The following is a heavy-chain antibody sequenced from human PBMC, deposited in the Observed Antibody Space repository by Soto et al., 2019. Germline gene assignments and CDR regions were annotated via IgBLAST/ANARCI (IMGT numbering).Heavy chain of an antibody. CDR1: GCSITSTNW. CDR2: IYHSGST. V-gene: IGHV4-4*02. Sequence: SETLSLTRAVPGCSITSTNWWSWFRQPPGKGLEWIGEIYHSGSTNYNPSLKSRVTISVDKSKNQFSLKLSSVTAADTAVYYCARFNSGNYYEAFDIWGQGTMVS. CDR3: ARFNSGNYYEAFDI. D-gene: IGHD1-26*01. J-gene: IGHJ3*02.